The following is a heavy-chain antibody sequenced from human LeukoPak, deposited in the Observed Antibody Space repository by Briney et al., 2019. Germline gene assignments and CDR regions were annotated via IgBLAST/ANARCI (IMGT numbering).Heavy chain of an antibody. Sequence: SETLSLTCAVSGYSISSGYYWGWIRQPPGKGLEWIGSIYHSGSTYYNPSLKSRVPISVDTSKNQFSLKLSSVTAADTAVYYCARQRFLEWLLSSREHNWSDPWGQGTLVTVSS. V-gene: IGHV4-38-2*01. J-gene: IGHJ5*02. CDR3: ARQRFLEWLLSSREHNWSDP. CDR1: GYSISSGYY. CDR2: IYHSGST. D-gene: IGHD3-3*01.